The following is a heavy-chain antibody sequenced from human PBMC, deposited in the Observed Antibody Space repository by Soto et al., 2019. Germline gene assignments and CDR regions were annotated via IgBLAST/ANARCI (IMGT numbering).Heavy chain of an antibody. CDR2: INHSGST. CDR3: ARGYCGGDCYYPYYYGMDV. J-gene: IGHJ6*02. D-gene: IGHD2-21*02. V-gene: IGHV4-34*01. Sequence: TLSLTCAVYGGSFSGYYWSWIRQPPGKGLEWIGEINHSGSTNYNPSLKSRVTISVDTSKNQFSLKLSSVTAADTAVYYCARGYCGGDCYYPYYYGMDVWGQGTTVTVSS. CDR1: GGSFSGYY.